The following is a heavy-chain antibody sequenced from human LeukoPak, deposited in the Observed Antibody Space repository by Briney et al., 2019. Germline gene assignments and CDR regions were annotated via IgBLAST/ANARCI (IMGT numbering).Heavy chain of an antibody. CDR1: GFTFDDYA. Sequence: GGSLRLSCAASGFTFDDYAMHWVRQAPGKGLEWVSGISWNSGSIGYADSVKGRFTISRDNAKNSLYLQMNSLRAEDTALCYCAKDHTGYFDYWGQGTLVTVSS. D-gene: IGHD5-18*01. J-gene: IGHJ4*02. V-gene: IGHV3-9*01. CDR2: ISWNSGSI. CDR3: AKDHTGYFDY.